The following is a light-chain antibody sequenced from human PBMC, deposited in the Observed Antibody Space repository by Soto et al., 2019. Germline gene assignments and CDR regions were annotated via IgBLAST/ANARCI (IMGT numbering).Light chain of an antibody. V-gene: IGKV3-15*01. Sequence: EIVMTQSPATLSVSPGERATLSCRASQSFFSSLAWYQQKPGQAPRLLIYGAATRATGIPARFSGSGSGTEFTLTISSLQSEDFAVYYCQQYHNWPAFGQGTKVEIK. J-gene: IGKJ1*01. CDR3: QQYHNWPA. CDR1: QSFFSS. CDR2: GAA.